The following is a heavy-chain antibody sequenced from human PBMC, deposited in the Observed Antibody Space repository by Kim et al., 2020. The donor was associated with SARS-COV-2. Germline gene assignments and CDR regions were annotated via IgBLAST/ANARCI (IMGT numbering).Heavy chain of an antibody. Sequence: SETLSLTCTVSGGSISSSSYYWGWIRQPPGKGLEWIGSIYYSGSTYYNPSPKSRVTISVDTSKNQCSLKLSSVTAADTAVYYCAANWNVVFDYCGQGTLVTVSS. J-gene: IGHJ4*02. CDR3: AANWNVVFDY. CDR2: IYYSGST. CDR1: GGSISSSSYY. V-gene: IGHV4-39*01. D-gene: IGHD1-20*01.